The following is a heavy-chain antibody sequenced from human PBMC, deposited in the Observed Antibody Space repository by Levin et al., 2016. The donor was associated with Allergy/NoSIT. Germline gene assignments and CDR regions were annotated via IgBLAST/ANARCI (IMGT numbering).Heavy chain of an antibody. CDR1: GFTFSTYE. CDR2: IGSRGTIK. D-gene: IGHD1-7*01. V-gene: IGHV3-48*03. CDR3: ARGGWNYGDYHYGLDV. Sequence: GESLKISCVASGFTFSTYEMTWVRQAPGKGLEWVSYIGSRGTIKYSSDSVKGRVSISRDNAKNSLYLVMDSLRAEDTATYYCARGGWNYGDYHYGLDVWGQGTTVTVSS. J-gene: IGHJ6*02.